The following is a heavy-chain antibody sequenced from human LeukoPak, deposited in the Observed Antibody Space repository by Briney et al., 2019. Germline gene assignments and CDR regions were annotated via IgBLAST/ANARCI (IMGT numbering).Heavy chain of an antibody. J-gene: IGHJ4*02. CDR1: GYTFENHG. CDR3: ARDPSNSSGWLLDY. CDR2: ISAYNGDT. V-gene: IGHV1-18*01. D-gene: IGHD6-19*01. Sequence: ASVKVSCKASGYTFENHGISWVRQAPGQGLEWMGWISAYNGDTKYPQKFQGRVTMTTDTPTSTAYMELRSLRSDDTAVYYCARDPSNSSGWLLDYWGQGTLVTVSS.